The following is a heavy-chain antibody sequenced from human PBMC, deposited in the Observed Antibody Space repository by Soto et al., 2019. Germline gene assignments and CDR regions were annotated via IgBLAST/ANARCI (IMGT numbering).Heavy chain of an antibody. CDR1: GFTFSGSA. CDR2: IRSKANSYAT. CDR3: TSPPDIVLVPAATDGMDV. D-gene: IGHD2-2*01. J-gene: IGHJ6*02. Sequence: EVQLVESGGGLVQPGGSLKLSCVASGFTFSGSAMHWVRQASGKGLEWVGRIRSKANSYATAYAASVKGRFTISRDDSKNTAYLQMNSLKTEDTAVYYCTSPPDIVLVPAATDGMDVWGQGTTVTVSS. V-gene: IGHV3-73*01.